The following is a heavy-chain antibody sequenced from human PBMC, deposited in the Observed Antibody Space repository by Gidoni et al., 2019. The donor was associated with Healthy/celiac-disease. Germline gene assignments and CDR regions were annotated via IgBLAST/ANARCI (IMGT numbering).Heavy chain of an antibody. CDR1: GFTFSSYS. D-gene: IGHD3-16*01. V-gene: IGHV3-21*01. Sequence: EVQLVESGGGLVKPGGSLRLSCAASGFTFSSYSMNWVRQAPGKGLEWVSSISSSSSYIYHAASVKGRFTLSRDNAKNSLYLQMNSLRAEDTAVYYCARDRDPNVGGGGWGQGTLVTVSS. J-gene: IGHJ4*02. CDR2: ISSSSSYI. CDR3: ARDRDPNVGGGG.